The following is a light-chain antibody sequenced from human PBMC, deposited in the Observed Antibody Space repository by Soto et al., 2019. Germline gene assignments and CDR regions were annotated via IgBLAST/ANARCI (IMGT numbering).Light chain of an antibody. J-gene: IGKJ1*01. CDR2: GAS. CDR3: QQFDSSPWT. Sequence: EIVLTQSPGTLSLAPGERATPSCRASQSVSSSYLAWYQQKPGQAPRLLINGASNRATGIPDRFRGSGSGTAFTLTISRLEAEDSAVYYCQQFDSSPWTFGLGTKVEIK. CDR1: QSVSSSY. V-gene: IGKV3-20*01.